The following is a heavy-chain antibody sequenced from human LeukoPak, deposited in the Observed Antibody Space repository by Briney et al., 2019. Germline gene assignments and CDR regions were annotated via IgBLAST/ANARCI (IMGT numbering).Heavy chain of an antibody. D-gene: IGHD3-22*01. Sequence: GGSLRLSCSASGFTFSTYAMSWVRRAPGKGLEWVSAISGSGDTTYFADSVKGRFTISRDNSKNTPYLQMNSLRGEDTAVYFCAKRAGVGSGSPLNNYFDYWGQGTLVTVSS. J-gene: IGHJ4*02. CDR1: GFTFSTYA. CDR3: AKRAGVGSGSPLNNYFDY. CDR2: ISGSGDTT. V-gene: IGHV3-23*01.